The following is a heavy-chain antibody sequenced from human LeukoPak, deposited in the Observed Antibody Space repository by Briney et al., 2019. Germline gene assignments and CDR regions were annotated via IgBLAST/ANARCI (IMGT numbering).Heavy chain of an antibody. J-gene: IGHJ4*02. V-gene: IGHV3-11*04. CDR2: ISSSGSTI. D-gene: IGHD6-6*01. Sequence: GGSLRLSCSASGFTFSDYYMSWIRQAPGKGLEWVSYISSSGSTIYYAASVKGRFTISRDNAKNSLYLQMNSLRAEDTAVYYCARVESSSSSYYFDYWGQGTLVTVSS. CDR3: ARVESSSSSYYFDY. CDR1: GFTFSDYY.